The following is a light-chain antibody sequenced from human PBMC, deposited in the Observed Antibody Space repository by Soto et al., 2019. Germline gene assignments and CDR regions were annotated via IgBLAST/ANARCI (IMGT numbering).Light chain of an antibody. V-gene: IGKV3-15*01. J-gene: IGKJ4*01. CDR3: QQYNDWPLT. CDR1: QSVSGN. CDR2: DAS. Sequence: EIVMTQSPATLSVSPGERATLSCRASQSVSGNLAWYQQKPGQAPRLLLYDASTRATGIPARFSGSESGTEFTLTISSLQSEDFAVYYCQQYNDWPLTFGGGTKVEIK.